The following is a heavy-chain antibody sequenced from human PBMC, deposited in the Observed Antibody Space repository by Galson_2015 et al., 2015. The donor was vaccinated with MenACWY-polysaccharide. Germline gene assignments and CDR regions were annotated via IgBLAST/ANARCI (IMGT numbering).Heavy chain of an antibody. Sequence: SLRLSCAASGFTFSTYWMHWVRQAPGKGLVWVSRIKSDGSRTNYAASVKGRFTISRDNAKNTLYLQMNSLRAEDTALYYCARGYSAYDWGQGTLVTVSA. D-gene: IGHD5-12*01. CDR1: GFTFSTYW. J-gene: IGHJ4*02. CDR3: ARGYSAYD. V-gene: IGHV3-74*01. CDR2: IKSDGSRT.